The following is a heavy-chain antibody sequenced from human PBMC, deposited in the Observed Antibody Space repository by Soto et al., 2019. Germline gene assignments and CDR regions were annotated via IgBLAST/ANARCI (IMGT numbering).Heavy chain of an antibody. CDR1: GGSFSGYY. J-gene: IGHJ6*02. V-gene: IGHV4-34*01. CDR3: ARGFGNYYYGMDV. CDR2: INHSGST. Sequence: QVQLQQWGAGLLKPSETLSLTCAVYGGSFSGYYWSWIRQPPGKGLEWIGEINHSGSTNYNPSLKSRVPISVDTSKNQFSLKLSSVTAADTAVYYCARGFGNYYYGMDVWGQGTTVTVSS. D-gene: IGHD3-10*01.